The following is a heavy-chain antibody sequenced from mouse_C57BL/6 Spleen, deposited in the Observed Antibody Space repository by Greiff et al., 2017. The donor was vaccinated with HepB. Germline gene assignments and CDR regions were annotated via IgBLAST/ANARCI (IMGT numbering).Heavy chain of an antibody. V-gene: IGHV1-26*01. Sequence: VQLQQSGPELVKPGASVKISCKASGYTFTDYYMNWVKQSHGKSLEWIGDINPNNGGTSYNQKFKGKATLTVDKSSSTAYMELRSLTSEDSAVYYCARYVRRLYYFDYWGQGTTLTVSS. CDR3: ARYVRRLYYFDY. CDR2: INPNNGGT. CDR1: GYTFTDYY. D-gene: IGHD2-14*01. J-gene: IGHJ2*01.